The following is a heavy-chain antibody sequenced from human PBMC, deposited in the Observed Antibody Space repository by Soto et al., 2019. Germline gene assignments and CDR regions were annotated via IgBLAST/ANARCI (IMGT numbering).Heavy chain of an antibody. CDR1: GFIFSNHW. CDR3: AKVNPYPNWFDP. J-gene: IGHJ5*02. Sequence: GGSLRLSCAASGFIFSNHWLSWSRQAPGKGLEWVANISPDGSRFSYADSVNGRFTISRDNAKNSLYLQMNSLRAEDTAVYYCAKVNPYPNWFDPWGQGTLVTVSS. V-gene: IGHV3-7*03. CDR2: ISPDGSRF.